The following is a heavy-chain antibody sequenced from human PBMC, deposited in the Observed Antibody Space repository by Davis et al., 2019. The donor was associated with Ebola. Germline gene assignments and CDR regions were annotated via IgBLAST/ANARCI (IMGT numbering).Heavy chain of an antibody. CDR1: GFTFSSYW. CDR3: VRTTYGAPEY. V-gene: IGHV3-74*03. J-gene: IGHJ4*02. CDR2: ISGEGSTT. D-gene: IGHD4-17*01. Sequence: PGGSLRLSCEASGFTFSSYWMHWVRQAPGKGLVWVSRISGEGSTTKYADSVKGRFTISRDNAKNTLYLQMNSLRAEDTAVYYCVRTTYGAPEYWGQGTLVTVSS.